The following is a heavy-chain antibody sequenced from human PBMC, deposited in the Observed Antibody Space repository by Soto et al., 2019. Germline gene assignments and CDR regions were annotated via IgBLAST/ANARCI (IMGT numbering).Heavy chain of an antibody. CDR3: ARSAGWYAVHS. J-gene: IGHJ4*02. D-gene: IGHD6-19*01. V-gene: IGHV4-4*02. CDR1: GDSVSSPYY. Sequence: QVQLQESGPGLVKPSGTLSLTCAVSGDSVSSPYYWCWVRQPPGKGLEWIGEVFHTGTTSYNPSLRSRVTISMDKSNNQFSLALSSVTAADTAVYYCARSAGWYAVHSWGPGTRVIVSS. CDR2: VFHTGTT.